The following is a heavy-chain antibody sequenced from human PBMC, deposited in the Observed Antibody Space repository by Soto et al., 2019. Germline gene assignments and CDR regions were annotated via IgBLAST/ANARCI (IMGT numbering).Heavy chain of an antibody. CDR3: ASSYDSSGYYSPPFDY. CDR2: IYYSGST. Sequence: SETLSLTCTVSGGSINSGGYYWNWIRQHPGKGLEWIGYIYYSGSTYYNPSLKSRVTISVDTSKNQFSLKLSSVTAADTAVYYCASSYDSSGYYSPPFDYWGQGTLVTVSS. V-gene: IGHV4-31*03. J-gene: IGHJ4*02. CDR1: GGSINSGGYY. D-gene: IGHD3-22*01.